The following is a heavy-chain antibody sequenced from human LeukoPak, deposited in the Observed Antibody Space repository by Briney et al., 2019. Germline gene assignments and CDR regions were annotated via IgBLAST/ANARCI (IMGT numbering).Heavy chain of an antibody. V-gene: IGHV3-23*01. CDR1: GFLFSSYT. D-gene: IGHD3/OR15-3a*01. J-gene: IGHJ4*02. Sequence: PGGSLLLSRAASGFLFSSYTMSWVREAPGKGPESGSGISARDGRTWYRDSAKARLTISKDISKTTLYLQMSSLRADETAVYYCAKEIAGTGRPLLDSWGQGTLVTVSS. CDR3: AKEIAGTGRPLLDS. CDR2: ISARDGRT.